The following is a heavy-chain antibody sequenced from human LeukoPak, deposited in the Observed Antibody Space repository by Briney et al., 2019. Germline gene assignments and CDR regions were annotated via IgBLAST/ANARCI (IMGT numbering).Heavy chain of an antibody. CDR2: ISGSGGST. V-gene: IGHV3-23*01. D-gene: IGHD2-2*01. J-gene: IGHJ4*02. Sequence: GGSLRLSCAASGFTFSSYAMSWVRQAPGKGLEWVSAISGSGGSTYYADSVKGRLTISRDNSKNTLYLQMNSLRAEDTAVFYCAKATVVVARPDYWGQGTLVTVSS. CDR3: AKATVVVARPDY. CDR1: GFTFSSYA.